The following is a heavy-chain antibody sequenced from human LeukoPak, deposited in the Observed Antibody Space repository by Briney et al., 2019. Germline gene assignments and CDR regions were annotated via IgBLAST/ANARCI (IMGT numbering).Heavy chain of an antibody. V-gene: IGHV3-21*04. CDR1: GFTFSSYS. Sequence: GGSLRLSCAASGFTFSSYSMNWVRQAPGKGLEWVSSISSSSSYIYYADSVKGRFTISRDNAKNTLYLQMNSLRAEDTAMYYCASALGYSSTSMWGQGTLVTVSS. J-gene: IGHJ4*02. CDR2: ISSSSSYI. D-gene: IGHD5-18*01. CDR3: ASALGYSSTSM.